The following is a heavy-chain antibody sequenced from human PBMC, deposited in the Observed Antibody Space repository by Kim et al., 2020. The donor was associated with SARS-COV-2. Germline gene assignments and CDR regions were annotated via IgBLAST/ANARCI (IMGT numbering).Heavy chain of an antibody. CDR1: GGTFSSYA. V-gene: IGHV1-69*13. CDR3: ARGGGGYCSSTSCYEYAFDI. Sequence: SVKVSCKASGGTFSSYAISWVRQAPGQGLEWMGGIIPIFGTANYAQKFQGRVTITADESTSTAYMELSSLRSEDTAVYYCARGGGGYCSSTSCYEYAFDIWGQGTMVTVSS. CDR2: IIPIFGTA. D-gene: IGHD2-2*01. J-gene: IGHJ3*02.